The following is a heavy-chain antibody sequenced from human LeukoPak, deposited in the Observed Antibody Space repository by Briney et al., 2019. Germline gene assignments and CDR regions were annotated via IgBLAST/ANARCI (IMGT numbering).Heavy chain of an antibody. J-gene: IGHJ2*01. CDR1: GLTFSDCY. Sequence: GGSLRLSCAVSGLTFSDCYLSWTRQAPGKGPELVSYISPSGSSIFYVDSVKGRFTISRDNAKNSLYLQMNSLRAEDTAVYYCARDTYRFFDLWGRGTLVTVSS. CDR3: ARDTYRFFDL. CDR2: ISPSGSSI. V-gene: IGHV3-11*04.